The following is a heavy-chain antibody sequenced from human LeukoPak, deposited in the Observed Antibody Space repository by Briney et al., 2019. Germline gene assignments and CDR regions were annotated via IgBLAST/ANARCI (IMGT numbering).Heavy chain of an antibody. J-gene: IGHJ3*02. Sequence: ASVKVSCKASGYTFTGYYMHWVRQAPGQGLEWMGWINPNSGGTNYAQKFQGRVTMTRDTSISTAYMELSRLRSDDTAVYYCARDSLSSDYDSSGLGAFDIWGQGTMVTVSS. CDR1: GYTFTGYY. V-gene: IGHV1-2*02. CDR2: INPNSGGT. CDR3: ARDSLSSDYDSSGLGAFDI. D-gene: IGHD3-22*01.